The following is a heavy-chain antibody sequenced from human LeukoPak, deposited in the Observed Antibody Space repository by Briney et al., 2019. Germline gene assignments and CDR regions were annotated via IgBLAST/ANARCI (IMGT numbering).Heavy chain of an antibody. Sequence: SETLSLTCSVSGQSIRSGYYWGWIRQSPGKGLEWIGSVYQTGSTDYNSSLKSRVTISVDVSKNQFSLKLTSVTAADTAVYYCARGGIRGGLDNWFDPWGQGTLVTVSS. V-gene: IGHV4-38-2*02. CDR1: GQSIRSGYY. CDR3: ARGGIRGGLDNWFDP. J-gene: IGHJ5*02. D-gene: IGHD3-10*01. CDR2: VYQTGST.